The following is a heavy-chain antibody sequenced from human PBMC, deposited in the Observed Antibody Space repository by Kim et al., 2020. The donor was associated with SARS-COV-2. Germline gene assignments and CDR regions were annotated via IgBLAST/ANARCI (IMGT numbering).Heavy chain of an antibody. CDR3: AKPRKPFEAADYFDY. CDR2: ISGSGGST. CDR1: GFTFSSYA. Sequence: GGSLRLSCAASGFTFSSYAMSWVRQAPGKGLEWVSAISGSGGSTYYADSVKGRFTISRDNSKNTLYLQMNSLRAEDTAVYYCAKPRKPFEAADYFDYWGQGTLVTVSS. V-gene: IGHV3-23*01. D-gene: IGHD2-15*01. J-gene: IGHJ4*02.